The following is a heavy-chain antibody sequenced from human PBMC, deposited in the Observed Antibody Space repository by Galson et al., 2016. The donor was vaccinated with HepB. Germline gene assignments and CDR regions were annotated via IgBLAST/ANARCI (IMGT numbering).Heavy chain of an antibody. Sequence: SLRLSCAASGFTFSNYGMHWVRQAPGKGLEWVAVISYDGGIKFYVDSVKGRFTISRDNSKNTLYLQMNSLRAENTAVYYCAKPVTTYNAFGLWGQGTMVAVSS. D-gene: IGHD4-17*01. J-gene: IGHJ3*01. CDR3: AKPVTTYNAFGL. V-gene: IGHV3-30*18. CDR2: ISYDGGIK. CDR1: GFTFSNYG.